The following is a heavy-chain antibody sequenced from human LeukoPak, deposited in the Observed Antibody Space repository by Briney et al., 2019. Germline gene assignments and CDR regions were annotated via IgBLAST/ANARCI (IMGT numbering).Heavy chain of an antibody. J-gene: IGHJ2*01. Sequence: ASVKVSCKASGYTFTSYYMHWVRQAPGQGLEWMGIINPSGGSTSYPRKFQGRVTMTRDMSTSTVYMELSSLRSEDTAVYYCARAGGQSGYFDLWGRGTLVTVSS. CDR3: ARAGGQSGYFDL. D-gene: IGHD3-16*01. V-gene: IGHV1-46*01. CDR1: GYTFTSYY. CDR2: INPSGGST.